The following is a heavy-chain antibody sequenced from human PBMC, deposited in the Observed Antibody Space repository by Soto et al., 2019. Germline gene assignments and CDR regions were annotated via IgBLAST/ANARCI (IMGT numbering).Heavy chain of an antibody. CDR1: GGTFSSYA. Sequence: QVQLVQSGAEVKKPGSSVKVSCKASGGTFSSYAISWVRQAPGQGLAWMGGIIPLYGTANYAQKLQGRVTITADDSTSTAYMQLSSLISEDTAVYYCASPAYCGVDCYSDDGFDIWGQGTKVTVSS. CDR3: ASPAYCGVDCYSDDGFDI. J-gene: IGHJ3*02. CDR2: IIPLYGTA. D-gene: IGHD2-21*02. V-gene: IGHV1-69*12.